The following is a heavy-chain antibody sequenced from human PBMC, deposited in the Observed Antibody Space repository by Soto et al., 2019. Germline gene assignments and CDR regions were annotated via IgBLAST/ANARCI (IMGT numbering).Heavy chain of an antibody. CDR1: GFTFNDYW. D-gene: IGHD2-21*02. CDR2: INGEGTTT. V-gene: IGHV3-74*01. Sequence: EVQLVESGGGLVQTGGSLRLSCAASGFTFNDYWVHWVRQAPGKGLVWVSRINGEGTTTNYADSVKGRFAISRDNAQNTLYLHMNSLRADDTAVYYCARGLYHTYCQDYWGQGTRVTVSS. J-gene: IGHJ4*02. CDR3: ARGLYHTYCQDY.